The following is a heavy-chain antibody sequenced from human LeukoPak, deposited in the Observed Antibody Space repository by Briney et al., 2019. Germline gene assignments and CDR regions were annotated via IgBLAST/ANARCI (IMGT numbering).Heavy chain of an antibody. D-gene: IGHD3-10*01. CDR2: IYSGGST. CDR1: GFTVSSNY. J-gene: IGHJ3*01. Sequence: GGSLRLSCAASGFTVSSNYMSWVRQAPGKGLEWVSVIYSGGSTYYADSVKGRFTISRDNSKNTLYLQTNSLRAEDTAVYYCARDSITMVRGSVWGQGTMVTVSS. CDR3: ARDSITMVRGSV. V-gene: IGHV3-53*01.